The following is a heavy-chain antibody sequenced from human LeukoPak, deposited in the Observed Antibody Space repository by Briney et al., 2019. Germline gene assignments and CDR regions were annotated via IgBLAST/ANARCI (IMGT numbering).Heavy chain of an antibody. Sequence: PGGSLRLSCAASGFTFSDYYMSWIRQAPGKGLEWVSYISSSGSTIYYADSVKGRFTISRDNAKNSLYLQMNSLRAEDTAVYYCARDPPRNAMVRGVIITSLDYWGQGTLVTVSS. CDR1: GFTFSDYY. J-gene: IGHJ4*02. CDR3: ARDPPRNAMVRGVIITSLDY. CDR2: ISSSGSTI. V-gene: IGHV3-11*01. D-gene: IGHD3-10*01.